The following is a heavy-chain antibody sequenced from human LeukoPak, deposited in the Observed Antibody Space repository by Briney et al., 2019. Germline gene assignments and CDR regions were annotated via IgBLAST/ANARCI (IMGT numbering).Heavy chain of an antibody. CDR2: IKQDGSEK. D-gene: IGHD2-2*01. J-gene: IGHJ4*02. CDR3: ARAPTVLVGYCSSSSCQADY. CDR1: GFTFSSYW. V-gene: IGHV3-7*01. Sequence: GGSLRLSCAASGFTFSSYWMSWVRQAPGKGLEWVANIKQDGSEKYYVDSVKGRFTIFRDNAKNSLYLQMNSLRVEDTAVYYCARAPTVLVGYCSSSSCQADYWGQGTLVTVSS.